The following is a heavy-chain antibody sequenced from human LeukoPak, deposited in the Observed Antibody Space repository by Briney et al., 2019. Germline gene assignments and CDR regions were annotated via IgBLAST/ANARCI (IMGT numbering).Heavy chain of an antibody. J-gene: IGHJ4*02. CDR1: GFSIDDHG. D-gene: IGHD6-19*01. V-gene: IGHV3-20*04. CDR2: INWNGGST. Sequence: PGGSLRLSCAASGFSIDDHGMSWVRQVPGKGLQWVAGINWNGGSTGYADSVKGRFTISRDNAKNSLYLQMYSLRAEDTALYYCASGDSSGWYFDTWGQGTLVSVSS. CDR3: ASGDSSGWYFDT.